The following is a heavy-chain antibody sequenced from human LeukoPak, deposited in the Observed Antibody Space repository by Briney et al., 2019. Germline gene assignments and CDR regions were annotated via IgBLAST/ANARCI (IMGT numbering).Heavy chain of an antibody. CDR1: GGSIPSYY. Sequence: PSETLSLTCALSGGSIPSYYWSWIRQTPRKGLEWIGYLLYSGSTNYNPSLKSRVTMSIDTSKNQFSLKLRSVTAADTAVYYCARGAYSNYLSVGYWGQGILVTVSS. CDR2: LLYSGST. V-gene: IGHV4-59*01. D-gene: IGHD4-11*01. CDR3: ARGAYSNYLSVGY. J-gene: IGHJ4*02.